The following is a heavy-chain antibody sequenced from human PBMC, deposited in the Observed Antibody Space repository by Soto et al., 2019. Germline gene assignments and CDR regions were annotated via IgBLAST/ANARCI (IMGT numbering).Heavy chain of an antibody. CDR2: IYWDDDK. Sequence: QITLKESGPTLVKPTQTLTLTCTFSGFSLSTSGVSVGWVRQPPGRALEWLALIYWDDDKHYSPSLKSRLTIXKXXSKNLVVLTMTNMDPVDTATYYCAHRTGYGALFDYWSQGTQVTVSS. CDR1: GFSLSTSGVS. D-gene: IGHD4-17*01. V-gene: IGHV2-5*02. CDR3: AHRTGYGALFDY. J-gene: IGHJ4*02.